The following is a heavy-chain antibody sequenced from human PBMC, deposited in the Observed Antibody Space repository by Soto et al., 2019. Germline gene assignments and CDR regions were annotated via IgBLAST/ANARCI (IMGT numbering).Heavy chain of an antibody. Sequence: AGGSLRLSCAASGFTVSSKYMSWVRQAPGKGLEWISVIWSAGLIYYADSVRGRFTISRDISKNILYLEMTSLRADDTAVYYCAREAPMDVWGQGTTVP. CDR3: AREAPMDV. J-gene: IGHJ6*02. CDR1: GFTVSSKY. CDR2: IWSAGLI. V-gene: IGHV3-53*01.